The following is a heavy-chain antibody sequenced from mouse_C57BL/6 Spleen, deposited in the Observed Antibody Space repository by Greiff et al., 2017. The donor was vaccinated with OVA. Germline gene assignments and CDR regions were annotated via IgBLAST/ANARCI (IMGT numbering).Heavy chain of an antibody. CDR2: INPNYGTT. D-gene: IGHD4-1*01. CDR1: GYSFTDYN. V-gene: IGHV1-39*01. Sequence: VHVKQSGPELVKPGASVKISCKASGYSFTDYNMNWVKQSNGKSLEWIGVINPNYGTTSYNQKFKGKATLTVDQSSSTADMQLNSLTSEDSAVYYCARVLTGVYYFDYWGQGTTLTVSS. J-gene: IGHJ2*01. CDR3: ARVLTGVYYFDY.